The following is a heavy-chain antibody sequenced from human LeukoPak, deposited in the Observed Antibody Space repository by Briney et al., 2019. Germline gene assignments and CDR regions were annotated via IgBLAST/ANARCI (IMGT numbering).Heavy chain of an antibody. CDR3: ARKIKHGGWFDP. J-gene: IGHJ5*02. CDR2: IIPIFGTA. V-gene: IGHV1-69*13. CDR1: GGTFSSYA. D-gene: IGHD3-10*01. Sequence: SVKVSCKASGGTFSSYAISWVRQAPGQGLEWMGGIIPIFGTANYAQKFQGRVTITADESTSTAYMELSSLRSEDTAVYYCARKIKHGGWFDPWGQGTLVTVSS.